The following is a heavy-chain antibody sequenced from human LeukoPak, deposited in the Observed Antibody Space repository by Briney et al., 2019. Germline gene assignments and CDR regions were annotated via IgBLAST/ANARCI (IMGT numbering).Heavy chain of an antibody. CDR2: INPNSGGT. D-gene: IGHD6-25*01. CDR1: GYTFTSYG. V-gene: IGHV1-2*04. J-gene: IGHJ6*02. CDR3: ARERQNGLDV. Sequence: GASVKVSCKASGYTFTSYGISWVRQAPGQGLEWMGWINPNSGGTNYAQKFQGWVTMTRDTSITTAYMELSSPRSDDTAIYYCARERQNGLDVWGQGTTVTVSS.